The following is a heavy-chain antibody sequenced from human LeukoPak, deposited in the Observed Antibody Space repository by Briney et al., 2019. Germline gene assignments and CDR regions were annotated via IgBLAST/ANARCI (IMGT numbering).Heavy chain of an antibody. D-gene: IGHD6-6*01. J-gene: IGHJ6*02. Sequence: ASVKVSCKASGYTFTGYYMHWVRQAPGQGLEWMGWINPNSGGTNYAQKFQGRVTMTRDTSISTAYMELSRLRSDDTAVYYCAGSSSIYYYYGMDVWGQGTTVTVSS. CDR2: INPNSGGT. V-gene: IGHV1-2*02. CDR3: AGSSSIYYYYGMDV. CDR1: GYTFTGYY.